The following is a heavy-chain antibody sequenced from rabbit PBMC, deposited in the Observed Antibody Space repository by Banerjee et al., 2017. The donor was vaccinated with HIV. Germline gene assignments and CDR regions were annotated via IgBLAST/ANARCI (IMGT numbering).Heavy chain of an antibody. CDR1: GFSFSNKYV. CDR2: IYTGSSGST. V-gene: IGHV1S45*01. CDR3: ARGTYGYAGYAPNL. D-gene: IGHD6-1*01. Sequence: QELLEESGGGLVKPGASLTLTCTASGFSFSNKYVMCWVRQAPGKGLEWIGCIYTGSSGSTYYASWAKGRFTISKTSSTTVTLQMTSLTAADTATYFCARGTYGYAGYAPNLWGPGTLVTVS. J-gene: IGHJ4*01.